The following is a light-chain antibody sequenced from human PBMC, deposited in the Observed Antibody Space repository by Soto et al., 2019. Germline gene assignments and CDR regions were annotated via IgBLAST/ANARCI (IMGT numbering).Light chain of an antibody. CDR1: QSFSSNS. CDR3: QQANSFPLT. CDR2: GAS. Sequence: EIVLTQSPGTLSLSPGERATLSCRASQSFSSNSLVWYQQKPGQAPRLLIYGASRRATGVPDRFSGSGSGTDFTLTISSLQPEDFATYYCQQANSFPLTFGGGTKVDIK. V-gene: IGKV3-20*01. J-gene: IGKJ4*01.